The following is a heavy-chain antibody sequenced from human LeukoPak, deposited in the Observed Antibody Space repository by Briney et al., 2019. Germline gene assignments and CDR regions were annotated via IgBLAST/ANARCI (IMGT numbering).Heavy chain of an antibody. V-gene: IGHV4-38-2*02. CDR3: ARAALYCSGGSCYFSHYYYYMDV. CDR1: GYSINNGYY. Sequence: SETLSLTCTVSGYSINNGYYWGWIRQPPGKGLEWIGSIYYSGSTYYNPSLKSRVTISVDTSKNQFSLKLSSVTAADTAVYYCARAALYCSGGSCYFSHYYYYMDVWGKGTTVTVSS. J-gene: IGHJ6*03. CDR2: IYYSGST. D-gene: IGHD2-15*01.